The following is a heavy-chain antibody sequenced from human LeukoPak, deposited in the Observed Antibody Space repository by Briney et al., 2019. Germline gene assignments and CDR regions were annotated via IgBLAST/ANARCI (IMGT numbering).Heavy chain of an antibody. V-gene: IGHV3-23*01. CDR3: AKSDLGRQFDY. CDR2: ISGSGDST. D-gene: IGHD7-27*01. Sequence: GGSLRLSCAASGFTFSSYAMSWVRQAPGKGLEWVSTISGSGDSTYYADSVKGRFTISRDNSKNTLYLQMNSRRAEDTAVYYCAKSDLGRQFDYWGQGTLVTVSS. CDR1: GFTFSSYA. J-gene: IGHJ4*02.